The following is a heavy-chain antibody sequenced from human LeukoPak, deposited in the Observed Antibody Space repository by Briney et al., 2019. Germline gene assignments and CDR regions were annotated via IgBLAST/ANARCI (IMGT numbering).Heavy chain of an antibody. CDR1: GFTFSSYW. D-gene: IGHD5-24*01. Sequence: GGSLRLSCAASGFTFSSYWMSWVRQAPGKGLEWVANIKPDGSEKYYVDSVKGRFTISRDSAKNSLFLQLNSLRAGDTATYYCTRGMASASYWGQGALVTVSS. CDR2: IKPDGSEK. J-gene: IGHJ4*02. CDR3: TRGMASASY. V-gene: IGHV3-7*04.